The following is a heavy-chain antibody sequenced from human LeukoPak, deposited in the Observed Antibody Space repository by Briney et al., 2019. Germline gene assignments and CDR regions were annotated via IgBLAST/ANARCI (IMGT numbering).Heavy chain of an antibody. CDR2: ISSSGSTI. V-gene: IGHV3-48*03. D-gene: IGHD2-2*01. J-gene: IGHJ6*04. CDR1: GFTFSSYE. Sequence: QPGGSLRLSCAASGFTFSSYEMNWVRQAPGKGLEWVSYISSSGSTIYYADSVKGRLTISRDNAKNSLYLQMNSLRAEHTAVYYYAREDIVVVPAAYFGGYSYGMDVWGKGTTVTVSS. CDR3: AREDIVVVPAAYFGGYSYGMDV.